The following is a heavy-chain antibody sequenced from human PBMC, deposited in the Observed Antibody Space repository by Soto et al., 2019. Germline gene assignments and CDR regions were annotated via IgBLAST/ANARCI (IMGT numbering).Heavy chain of an antibody. CDR2: INNYNGNT. CDR3: SRVAVAGDYSSHLDQ. J-gene: IGHJ4*01. D-gene: IGHD6-19*01. V-gene: IGHV1-18*01. Sequence: QVQLVQSGPEVKKPGASVKVSCKASGYTFTTYGISWVRQAPGQGLEWMGWINNYNGNTAYAQRFQGRFTVTTDTYTSTADVELTTLRSDDTAVYYCSRVAVAGDYSSHLDQWGHGTLVAVSS. CDR1: GYTFTTYG.